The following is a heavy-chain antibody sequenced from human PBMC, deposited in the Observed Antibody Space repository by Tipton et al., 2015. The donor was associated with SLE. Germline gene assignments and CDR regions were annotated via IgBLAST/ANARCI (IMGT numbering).Heavy chain of an antibody. D-gene: IGHD4-11*01. CDR1: GYSISSGYY. J-gene: IGHJ5*02. CDR3: AGLYDYNNFRWFDP. Sequence: TLSLTCAVSGYSISSGYYWGWIRQPPGKGLDWIASIFHSGSTYYNPSLKSRVTISVDTSKNQFSLKLNSVTAADTAVYYCAGLYDYNNFRWFDPWGQGALVTVSS. CDR2: IFHSGST. V-gene: IGHV4-38-2*01.